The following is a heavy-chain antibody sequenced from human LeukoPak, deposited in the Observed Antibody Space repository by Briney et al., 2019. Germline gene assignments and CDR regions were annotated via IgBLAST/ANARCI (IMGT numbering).Heavy chain of an antibody. D-gene: IGHD2-2*01. V-gene: IGHV3-7*03. CDR3: ARGASNLAY. CDR2: IKSDGSEK. Sequence: GGPLNPSCQPSGLKLSGNWMSWSRQTPGGGLEWVANIKSDGSEKYYVDSVRGRFTISRDDAQNSLYLQMNSLRAEDTAVYYCARGASNLAYWGQGTLVTVS. CDR1: GLKLSGNW. J-gene: IGHJ4*02.